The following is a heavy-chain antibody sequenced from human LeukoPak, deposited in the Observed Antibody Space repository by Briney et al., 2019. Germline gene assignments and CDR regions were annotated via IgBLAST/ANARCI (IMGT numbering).Heavy chain of an antibody. V-gene: IGHV3-30*18. Sequence: GGSLRLSCAAFGFTFSSYGMHWVRQAPGKGLEWVAVISYDGSNKYYADSVKGRFTISRDNSKNTLYLQMNSLRAEDTAVYYCAKDLYYYDSSGQPVDYWGQGTLVTVSS. D-gene: IGHD3-22*01. CDR2: ISYDGSNK. J-gene: IGHJ4*02. CDR3: AKDLYYYDSSGQPVDY. CDR1: GFTFSSYG.